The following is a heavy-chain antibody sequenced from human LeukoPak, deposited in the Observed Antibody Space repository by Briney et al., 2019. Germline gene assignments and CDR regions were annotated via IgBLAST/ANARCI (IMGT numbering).Heavy chain of an antibody. Sequence: GASVTVSCTASGYTFTSYGISWVRQAPGQGLEWMGWISAYNGNTNYAQKLQGRVTMTTDTSTSTAYMELRSLRSDDTAVYYCARDLSDRRYCSSTSCYRAFDIWGQGTMVTVSS. J-gene: IGHJ3*02. V-gene: IGHV1-18*01. CDR3: ARDLSDRRYCSSTSCYRAFDI. CDR2: ISAYNGNT. CDR1: GYTFTSYG. D-gene: IGHD2-2*02.